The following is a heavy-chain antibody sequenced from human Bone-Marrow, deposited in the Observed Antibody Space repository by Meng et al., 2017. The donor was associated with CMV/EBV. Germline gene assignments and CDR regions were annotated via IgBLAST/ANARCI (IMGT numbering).Heavy chain of an antibody. D-gene: IGHD3-3*01. CDR2: ISYDGSNK. Sequence: GESLKISCAASGFTFSSYAMHWVRQAPGKGLEWVAVISYDGSNKYYADSVKGRFTISRDNAKNSLYLQMNSLRAEDTAVYYCATLEWLLPDYWGQGTLVTVSS. J-gene: IGHJ4*02. CDR1: GFTFSSYA. CDR3: ATLEWLLPDY. V-gene: IGHV3-30-3*01.